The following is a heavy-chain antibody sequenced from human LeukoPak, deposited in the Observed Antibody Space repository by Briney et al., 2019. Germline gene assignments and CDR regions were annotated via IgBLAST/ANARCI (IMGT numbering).Heavy chain of an antibody. CDR3: AKDRGGSGYFDY. J-gene: IGHJ4*02. CDR1: GFVFSDYG. D-gene: IGHD1-1*01. V-gene: IGHV3-30*02. CDR2: VRYDGSNE. Sequence: GGSLRLSCAASGFVFSDYGMHWVRQAPGKGLEWVAFVRYDGSNEYYADSMKGRFTISRDNSKNTLYLQMNSLRAEDTAVYYCAKDRGGSGYFDYWGQGTLVTVSS.